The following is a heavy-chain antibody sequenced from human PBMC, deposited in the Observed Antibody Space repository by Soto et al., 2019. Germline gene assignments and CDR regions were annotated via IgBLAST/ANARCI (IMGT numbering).Heavy chain of an antibody. D-gene: IGHD6-19*01. Sequence: QVQLVQSGAEVKKPGSSVKVSCKASGGTFSSYAINWVRQAPGQGLEWMGGIIPIFGTADYAQKFQGRVTITAXXXTXWAYMELSSRRSEDTAVYYCARAVAGGVYYYYGMDVWGQGTTVTVSS. V-gene: IGHV1-69*12. CDR1: GGTFSSYA. CDR3: ARAVAGGVYYYYGMDV. CDR2: IIPIFGTA. J-gene: IGHJ6*02.